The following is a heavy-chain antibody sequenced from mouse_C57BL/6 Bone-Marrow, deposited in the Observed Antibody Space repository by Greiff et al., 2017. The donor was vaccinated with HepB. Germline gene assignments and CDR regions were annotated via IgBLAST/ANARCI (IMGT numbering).Heavy chain of an antibody. Sequence: VQRVESGAELARPGASVKLSCKASGYTFTSYGISWVKQRTGQGLEWIGEIYPRSGNTYYNEKFKGKATLTADKSSSTAYMELRSLTSEDSAVYFCARCPLIYYYGYFDYWGQGTTLTVSS. CDR1: GYTFTSYG. J-gene: IGHJ2*01. V-gene: IGHV1-81*01. CDR3: ARCPLIYYYGYFDY. CDR2: IYPRSGNT. D-gene: IGHD1-1*01.